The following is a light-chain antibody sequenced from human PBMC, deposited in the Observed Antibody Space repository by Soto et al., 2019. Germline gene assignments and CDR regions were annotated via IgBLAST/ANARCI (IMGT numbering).Light chain of an antibody. CDR2: GAS. Sequence: EIVLTQSPGTLSLSPGEGATLSCRASEGLTNSYLAWYQQKPGQAPSLLIYGASSRAAGIPDRFSGSGSGTEFTLTVDRLEPEDFAVYYCHQYGSSPQTFGRGTKVDTK. J-gene: IGKJ1*01. CDR1: EGLTNSY. V-gene: IGKV3-20*01. CDR3: HQYGSSPQT.